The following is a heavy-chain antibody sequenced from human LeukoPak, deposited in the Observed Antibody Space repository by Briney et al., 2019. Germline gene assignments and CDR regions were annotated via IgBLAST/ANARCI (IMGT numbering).Heavy chain of an antibody. J-gene: IGHJ6*03. CDR2: IIPISGAA. D-gene: IGHD3-9*01. V-gene: IGHV1-69*13. Sequence: ASVKVSCKVSGYTLTELSMHWVRQAPGQGLEWMGGIIPISGAAEYAQKFQGRVTITADEPTTTAYMELTSLTSDDTAVYYCARETGTVPFHNVLTGLQDFYYYYIDVWGKGTTVTVSS. CDR1: GYTLTELS. CDR3: ARETGTVPFHNVLTGLQDFYYYYIDV.